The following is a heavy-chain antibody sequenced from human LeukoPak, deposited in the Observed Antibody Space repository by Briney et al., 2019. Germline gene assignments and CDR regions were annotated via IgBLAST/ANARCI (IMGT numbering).Heavy chain of an antibody. J-gene: IGHJ4*02. D-gene: IGHD3-16*02. CDR1: GFTVSSNY. V-gene: IGHV3-53*01. CDR2: IYSGGST. Sequence: PGGFLRLSCAASGFTVSSNYMSWVRQAPGKGLEWVSVIYSGGSTYYADSVKGRFTISRDNSKNTLYLQMNSLRAEDTAVYYCAKRVWGSYRYTDYWGQGTLVTVSS. CDR3: AKRVWGSYRYTDY.